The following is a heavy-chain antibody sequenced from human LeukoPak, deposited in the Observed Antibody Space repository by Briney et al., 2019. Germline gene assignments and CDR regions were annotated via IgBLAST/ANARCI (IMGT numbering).Heavy chain of an antibody. D-gene: IGHD3-22*01. CDR2: IKSKTDGGTT. Sequence: GGSLRLSCAASGFTFSNAWMSWVRQAPGKGLEWVGRIKSKTDGGTTDYAAPVKGRFTISRDDSKNTLYLQMNSLRAEDTAVYYCAKGPYDPTGYWGQGTLVTVSS. CDR1: GFTFSNAW. CDR3: AKGPYDPTGY. J-gene: IGHJ4*02. V-gene: IGHV3-15*01.